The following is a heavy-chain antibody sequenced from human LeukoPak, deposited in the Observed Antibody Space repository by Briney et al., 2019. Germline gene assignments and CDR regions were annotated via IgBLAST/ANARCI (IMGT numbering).Heavy chain of an antibody. CDR1: GGSISSYY. D-gene: IGHD2/OR15-2a*01. J-gene: IGHJ5*02. CDR2: IYYSGST. Sequence: PSETLSLTCTVSGGSISSYYWGWIRQPPGKGLEWIGSIYYSGSTYYNPSLKSRVTISVDTSKNQFSLKLSSVTAADTAVYYCARLLHSGWFDPWGQGTLVTVSS. V-gene: IGHV4-39*01. CDR3: ARLLHSGWFDP.